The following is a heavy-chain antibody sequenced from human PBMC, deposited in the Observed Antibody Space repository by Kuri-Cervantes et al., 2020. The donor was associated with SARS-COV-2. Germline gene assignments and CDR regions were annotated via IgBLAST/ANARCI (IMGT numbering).Heavy chain of an antibody. J-gene: IGHJ3*01. CDR3: ATEGYSIIIWAFAH. V-gene: IGHV1-8*01. D-gene: IGHD3-22*01. CDR1: GYPFTEYY. CDR2: MNPNSGNT. Sequence: ASVKVSCKASGYPFTEYYIHWVRQAPGQGLEWMGWMNPNSGNTGYAQKFQGRVSMTEDTSTDTAYMELSSLRSEDTAVYYCATEGYSIIIWAFAHWGQGTKVTVSS.